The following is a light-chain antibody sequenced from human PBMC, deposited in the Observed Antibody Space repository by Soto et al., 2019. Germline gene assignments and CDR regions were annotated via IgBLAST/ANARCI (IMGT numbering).Light chain of an antibody. CDR3: QSYDSSLTNAV. CDR1: SSNIGAGYD. CDR2: GNN. V-gene: IGLV1-40*01. J-gene: IGLJ2*01. Sequence: QSVLTQPPSVSGAPGQTITISCTGSSSNIGAGYDVHWYQQLPGRAPKLLIHGNNNRPSGVPDRFAGSKSGTSVSLAITGLRGEEEADYHCQSYDSSLTNAVFGGGTKLTVL.